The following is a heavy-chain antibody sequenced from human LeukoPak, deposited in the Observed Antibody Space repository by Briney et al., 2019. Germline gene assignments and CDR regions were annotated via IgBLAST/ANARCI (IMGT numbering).Heavy chain of an antibody. CDR3: ARDQRASPAPADY. CDR1: GFTFSGSW. V-gene: IGHV3-7*01. CDR2: IKEDGSEK. J-gene: IGHJ4*02. Sequence: GGSLRLSCAASGFTFSGSWMTWVRQAPGKGLEWVANIKEDGSEKFYVDSVKGRLTISRDNAKNSLYLQMNSLRAEDTAVYYCARDQRASPAPADYWGQGTLVTVSP.